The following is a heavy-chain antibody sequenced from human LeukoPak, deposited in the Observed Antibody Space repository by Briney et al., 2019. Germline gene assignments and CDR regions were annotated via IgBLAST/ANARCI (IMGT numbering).Heavy chain of an antibody. Sequence: ASVKVSCKASGGTFSSYAISWVRQAPGQGLEWMGGIIPIFGTANYAQKFQGRVTITADKSTITAYMELSSLRSEDTAVYYCARVSGSYNNWFDPWGQGTLVTVSS. V-gene: IGHV1-69*06. CDR3: ARVSGSYNNWFDP. CDR1: GGTFSSYA. CDR2: IIPIFGTA. D-gene: IGHD1-26*01. J-gene: IGHJ5*02.